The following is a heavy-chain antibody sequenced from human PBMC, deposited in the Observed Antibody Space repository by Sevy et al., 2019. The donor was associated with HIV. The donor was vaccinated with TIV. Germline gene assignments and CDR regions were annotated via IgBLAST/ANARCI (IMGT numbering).Heavy chain of an antibody. CDR1: GFTFRNYF. V-gene: IGHV3-7*03. CDR2: IKQDGSEK. CDR3: ARDCNSASCLWGLDV. Sequence: GGSLRLSCLASGFTFRNYFMSWVRQAPGKGLEWVANIKQDGSEKYYMDSVKGRFTISRDNAKNSLYLQMNSLRAEDTAVYYCARDCNSASCLWGLDVWGQGTTVTVSS. J-gene: IGHJ6*02. D-gene: IGHD1-26*01.